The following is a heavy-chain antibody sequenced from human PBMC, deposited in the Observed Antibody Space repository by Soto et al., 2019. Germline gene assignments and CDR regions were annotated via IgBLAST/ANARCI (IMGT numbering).Heavy chain of an antibody. D-gene: IGHD1-26*01. CDR1: GGTFNTYT. V-gene: IGHV1-69*06. J-gene: IGHJ4*02. CDR3: ASWRSYSGSYCFDY. CDR2: VIPMYDSV. Sequence: QVQLVQSGAEVKKPGSSVKVSCEASGGTFNTYTINWVRQAPGRGLEWMGQVIPMYDSVNYAESFQGRVTITADKSTNIAYMELCSLRSEDTALYFCASWRSYSGSYCFDYWGQGTLVIVSS.